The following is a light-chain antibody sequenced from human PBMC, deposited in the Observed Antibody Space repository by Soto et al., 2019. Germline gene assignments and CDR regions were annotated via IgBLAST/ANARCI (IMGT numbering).Light chain of an antibody. Sequence: ELVMTQSPASLSVCPWEIVTLCCRASQSVSSNLFWHQQKPGQAPRLLIYGASSRATGIPDRFSGGGSGTDFTLTISRLEPEDFAVYYCQQYGSSPLTFGGGTKVDIK. CDR3: QQYGSSPLT. V-gene: IGKV3-20*01. CDR2: GAS. J-gene: IGKJ4*01. CDR1: QSVSSN.